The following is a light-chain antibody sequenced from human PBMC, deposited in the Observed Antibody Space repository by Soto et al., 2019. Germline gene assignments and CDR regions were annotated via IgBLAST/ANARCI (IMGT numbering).Light chain of an antibody. CDR3: QHTFNSPPWT. J-gene: IGKJ1*01. V-gene: IGKV3-15*01. Sequence: EIVMTQSPATLSVSPGERATLSCRGSQSVSSNLAWYQQKPGQAPRLLIYGASTRATGIPARFSGSGSGTEFTLTISSLQSEDFASYFCQHTFNSPPWTFGQGTKVDI. CDR1: QSVSSN. CDR2: GAS.